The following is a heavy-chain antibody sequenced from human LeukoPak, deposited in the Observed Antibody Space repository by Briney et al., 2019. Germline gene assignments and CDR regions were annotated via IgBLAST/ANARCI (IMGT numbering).Heavy chain of an antibody. CDR3: ARGDCSSTSCYLIDY. Sequence: PGGSLRLSCAASGFTFSSYSMNWVRQAPGKGLEWVAVIWYDGNNKYYADSVKGRFTISRDNSKNTLYLQMDSLRAEDTAVYYCARGDCSSTSCYLIDYWGQGTLVTVSS. J-gene: IGHJ4*02. D-gene: IGHD2-2*01. CDR1: GFTFSSYS. V-gene: IGHV3-33*08. CDR2: IWYDGNNK.